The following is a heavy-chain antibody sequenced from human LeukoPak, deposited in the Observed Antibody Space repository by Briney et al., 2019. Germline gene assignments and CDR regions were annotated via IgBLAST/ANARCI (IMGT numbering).Heavy chain of an antibody. CDR2: INPNSGGT. Sequence: GASVKVSCKASGYTFTGYYMHWVRQAPGQGLEWMGWINPNSGGTNYAQKFQGRVTMTRDTSISTAYMELSSLRSDDTAVYYCARIYVWGSYRWRPYFDYWGQGTLVTVSS. V-gene: IGHV1-2*02. CDR1: GYTFTGYY. J-gene: IGHJ4*02. CDR3: ARIYVWGSYRWRPYFDY. D-gene: IGHD3-16*02.